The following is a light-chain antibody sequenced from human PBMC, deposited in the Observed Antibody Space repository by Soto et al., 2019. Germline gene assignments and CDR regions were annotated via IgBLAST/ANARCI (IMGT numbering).Light chain of an antibody. Sequence: EIVMTQSPATLSVSPGERATLSCRASQSVGTYLAWYQQKPGQAPRLLIFGASTRATGIPARFSGSGSGSEFTLTISSLQSEDFAVYSRQQYSNWPLVTFGGGTKVEIK. CDR2: GAS. CDR1: QSVGTY. J-gene: IGKJ4*01. CDR3: QQYSNWPLVT. V-gene: IGKV3-15*01.